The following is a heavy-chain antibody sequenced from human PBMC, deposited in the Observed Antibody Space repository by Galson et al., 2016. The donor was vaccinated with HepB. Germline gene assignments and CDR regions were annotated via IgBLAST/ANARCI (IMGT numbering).Heavy chain of an antibody. CDR1: GYTFDSYW. Sequence: QSGAEVTTSGESLKISCRGSGYTFDSYWIGWVRQMPGKGLEWMGIIYPGDFDTRYGPSFQGQVTISVDKSISTAYLQWGGLTASETAVLYCTRSLTGSYDFWGAMYNDDAMDVGGQGTTVTVS. CDR3: TRSLTGSYDFWGAMYNDDAMDV. CDR2: IYPGDFDT. J-gene: IGHJ6*02. D-gene: IGHD3-3*01. V-gene: IGHV5-51*01.